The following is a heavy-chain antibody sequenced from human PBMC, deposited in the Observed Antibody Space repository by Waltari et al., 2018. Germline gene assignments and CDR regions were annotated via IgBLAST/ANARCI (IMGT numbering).Heavy chain of an antibody. Sequence: EVQLVESGGGLVKPGGSLGLSCAASGFTFSSYRMNWVRQAPGKGLEWVSSISSSSSYIYYADSVKGRFTISRDNAKNSLYLQMNSLRAEDTAVYYCARVIRGRFGYWGQGTLVTVSS. J-gene: IGHJ4*02. CDR2: ISSSSSYI. CDR3: ARVIRGRFGY. V-gene: IGHV3-21*01. CDR1: GFTFSSYR. D-gene: IGHD3-10*01.